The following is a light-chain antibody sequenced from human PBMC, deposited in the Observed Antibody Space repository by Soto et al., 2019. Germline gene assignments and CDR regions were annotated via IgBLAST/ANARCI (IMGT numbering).Light chain of an antibody. CDR3: QQYVSSPRT. CDR2: AAS. V-gene: IGKV3-20*01. Sequence: EIVLTQSPVTLSLSPGERATLSCRASQSVSSNYLAWYQQKPGQAPRLLIYAASSRATGIPDRFSGSGSGTDFTLTISRLEPEDFAVYYCQQYVSSPRTFGQGTKVDIK. CDR1: QSVSSNY. J-gene: IGKJ1*01.